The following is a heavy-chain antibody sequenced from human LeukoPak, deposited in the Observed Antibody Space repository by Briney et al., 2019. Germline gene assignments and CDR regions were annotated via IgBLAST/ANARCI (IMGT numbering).Heavy chain of an antibody. Sequence: GGSLRLSCAASGFTFSSYEMNWVRQAPGKGLEWVSYISSSGSTIYYADSVKGRFTISRDNSKNTLYLQMNSLRAEDTAVYYCARAIYCSGGSCYSGGFDYWGQGTLVTVSS. CDR2: ISSSGSTI. CDR1: GFTFSSYE. D-gene: IGHD2-15*01. J-gene: IGHJ4*02. CDR3: ARAIYCSGGSCYSGGFDY. V-gene: IGHV3-48*03.